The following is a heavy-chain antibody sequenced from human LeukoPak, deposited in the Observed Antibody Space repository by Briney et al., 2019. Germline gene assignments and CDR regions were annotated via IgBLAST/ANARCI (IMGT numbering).Heavy chain of an antibody. Sequence: PGGSLRLSCEASGFTFSRYWMSWVRQAPGKGLEWVANIKHDGSEKYFVDSVKGRFTISRDNAKNSLYLQMNSLRAEDTAVYYCAREYYYGFVYWGQGTLVTVSS. CDR1: GFTFSRYW. CDR2: IKHDGSEK. D-gene: IGHD2/OR15-2a*01. CDR3: AREYYYGFVY. J-gene: IGHJ4*02. V-gene: IGHV3-7*01.